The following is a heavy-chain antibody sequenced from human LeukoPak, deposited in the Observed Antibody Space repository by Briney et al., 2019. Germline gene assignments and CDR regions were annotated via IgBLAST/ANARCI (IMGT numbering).Heavy chain of an antibody. J-gene: IGHJ4*02. CDR3: SREASGDYFED. CDR1: GFTVSSNH. Sequence: PGGSLRLSCAASGFTVSSNHMIWVRQAPGKGLEWVSVLYSGGSTYYADSVKGRFTISRDNSKNTVYLQMNSLRAADTAAYYCSREASGDYFEDWGQGTLVTVSS. V-gene: IGHV3-66*01. CDR2: LYSGGST. D-gene: IGHD4-17*01.